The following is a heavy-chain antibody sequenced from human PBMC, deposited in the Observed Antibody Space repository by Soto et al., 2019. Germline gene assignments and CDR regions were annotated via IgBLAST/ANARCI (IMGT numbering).Heavy chain of an antibody. Sequence: QITLKESGPTLVKPTQTLTLTCTFSGFSLSTSGVGVGWIRQPPGKALEWLSRIYWDEDKRYSPSLKSRLTITKDTSKNQVVLTMTNMDPVDTATYYCAHPTDYGGNSEGWYFDLWGRGTLVTVSS. V-gene: IGHV2-5*02. CDR3: AHPTDYGGNSEGWYFDL. J-gene: IGHJ2*01. CDR1: GFSLSTSGVG. CDR2: IYWDEDK. D-gene: IGHD4-17*01.